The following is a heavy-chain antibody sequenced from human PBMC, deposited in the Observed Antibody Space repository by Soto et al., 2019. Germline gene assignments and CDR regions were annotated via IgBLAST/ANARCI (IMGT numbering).Heavy chain of an antibody. V-gene: IGHV4-59*01. CDR3: AREILGYCTNGVCCESWFDP. Sequence: QVQLQESGPGLVKPSETLSLTCTVSGGSISSYYWSWIRQPPGKGLEWIGYIYYRGSTNYNPSPKRRVTTSVDASKNQFSLKLSSVTAADTAVYYCAREILGYCTNGVCCESWFDPWGQGTLVTVSS. D-gene: IGHD2-8*01. CDR2: IYYRGST. CDR1: GGSISSYY. J-gene: IGHJ5*02.